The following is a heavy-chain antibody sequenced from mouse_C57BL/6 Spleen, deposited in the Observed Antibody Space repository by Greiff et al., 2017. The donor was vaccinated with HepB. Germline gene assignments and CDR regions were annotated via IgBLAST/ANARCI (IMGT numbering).Heavy chain of an antibody. CDR2: INPNNVGT. D-gene: IGHD3-3*01. Sequence: EVQLQQSGPELVKPGASVKIPCKASGYTFTDYNMDWVKQSHGKSLEWIGDINPNNVGTIYNQKFKGKATLTVDKSSSTAYMELRSLTSEDTAVYYCARGGRDEDFDYWGQGTTLTVSS. V-gene: IGHV1-18*01. CDR3: ARGGRDEDFDY. CDR1: GYTFTDYN. J-gene: IGHJ2*01.